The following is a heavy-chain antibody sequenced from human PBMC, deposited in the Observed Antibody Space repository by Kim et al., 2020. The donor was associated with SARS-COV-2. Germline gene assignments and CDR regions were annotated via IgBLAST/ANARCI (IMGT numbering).Heavy chain of an antibody. Sequence: GGSLRLSCAASGFTFGSFAMSWVRQAPGKGLEWISTISNAGTSTYYADSVKGRFTISRDNSKNTLFLQMNSLRAADTAVYYCTKREGTSGWYFAFEIWGQGTTVTVSS. J-gene: IGHJ3*02. CDR2: ISNAGTST. V-gene: IGHV3-23*01. CDR1: GFTFGSFA. D-gene: IGHD6-19*01. CDR3: TKREGTSGWYFAFEI.